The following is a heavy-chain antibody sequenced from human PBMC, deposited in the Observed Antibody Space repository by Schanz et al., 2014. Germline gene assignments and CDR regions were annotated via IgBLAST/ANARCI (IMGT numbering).Heavy chain of an antibody. CDR3: ARHRYSNYVYFDY. CDR2: FYYSGST. Sequence: QVQLQESGPGLVKPSETLSLTCTVSGGSISSYYWSWIRQPPGKGLEWIGYFYYSGSTNYNPSLKSRVTISVDPSKNHFPLKLSSVTAADTAVYYCARHRYSNYVYFDYWGQGTLVTVSS. V-gene: IGHV4-59*08. CDR1: GGSISSYY. J-gene: IGHJ4*02. D-gene: IGHD4-4*01.